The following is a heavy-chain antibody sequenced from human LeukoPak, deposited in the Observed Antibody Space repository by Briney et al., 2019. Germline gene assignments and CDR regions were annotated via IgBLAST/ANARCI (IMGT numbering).Heavy chain of an antibody. CDR3: ARSRSSTDV. V-gene: IGHV4-34*01. CDR1: GGSFSGYY. J-gene: IGHJ6*04. CDR2: INHSGST. D-gene: IGHD4-11*01. Sequence: PSETLSLTCAVYGGSFSGYYWSWIRQPPGKGLEWIGEINHSGSTNYNPSLKSRVTISVDTSKNQFSLKLSSVTAADTAVYYCARSRSSTDVWGKGTTVTVSS.